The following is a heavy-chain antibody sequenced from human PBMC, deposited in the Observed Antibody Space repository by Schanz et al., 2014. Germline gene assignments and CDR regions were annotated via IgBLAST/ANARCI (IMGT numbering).Heavy chain of an antibody. D-gene: IGHD7-27*01. CDR2: TYYRSKWYS. Sequence: QVQLQQSGPGLVKPSQTLSLTCAISGDSVSSNSAAWNWIRQSPSRGLEWLGRTYYRSKWYSDYAVSMKSRITIKSDTSKNQFSLQLNSVTPADTAVYYCARAQTPQTGDWGTYYFDYWGQGTLVTVSS. V-gene: IGHV6-1*01. CDR3: ARAQTPQTGDWGTYYFDY. CDR1: GDSVSSNSAA. J-gene: IGHJ4*02.